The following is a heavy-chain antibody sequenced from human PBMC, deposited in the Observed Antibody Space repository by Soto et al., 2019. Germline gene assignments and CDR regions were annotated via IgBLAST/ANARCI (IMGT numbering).Heavy chain of an antibody. CDR1: GYTFTSYD. CDR3: ARGQYYDFWSGYYQETNFDY. CDR2: MNPNSGNT. D-gene: IGHD3-3*01. V-gene: IGHV1-8*01. Sequence: GASVKVSCKASGYTFTSYDINWVRQATGQGLEWMGWMNPNSGNTGYAQKFQGRVTMTRNTSISTAYMELSSLRSEDTAVYYCARGQYYDFWSGYYQETNFDYWGQGTLVTVSS. J-gene: IGHJ4*02.